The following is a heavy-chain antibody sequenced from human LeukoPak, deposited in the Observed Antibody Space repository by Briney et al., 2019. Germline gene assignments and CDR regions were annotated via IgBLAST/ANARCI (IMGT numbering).Heavy chain of an antibody. Sequence: GGSLKISFKGSGYSFTSYWIGWVRPMPGKGLGWMGIIYPGESDTRYSPSFQGQVTISADKSISTAYLQWSSLKASDTAMYYCARTRSSTSYPYYYYYGMDVWGQGTTVTVSS. CDR3: ARTRSSTSYPYYYYYGMDV. CDR1: GYSFTSYW. V-gene: IGHV5-51*01. J-gene: IGHJ6*02. D-gene: IGHD2-2*01. CDR2: IYPGESDT.